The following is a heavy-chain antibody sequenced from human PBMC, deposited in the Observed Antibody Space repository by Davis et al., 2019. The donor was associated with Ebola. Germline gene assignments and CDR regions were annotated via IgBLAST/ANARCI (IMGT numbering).Heavy chain of an antibody. CDR3: ARGGSYYYGMDV. D-gene: IGHD2-15*01. J-gene: IGHJ6*02. Sequence: AASVKVSCKVSGYTLTELSMHWVRQAPGKGLEWMGGFDPEDGETIYAQKFQGRVTMTEDTSTDTAYMELSSPRSEDTAVYYCARGGSYYYGMDVWGQGTTVTVSS. CDR2: FDPEDGET. V-gene: IGHV1-24*01. CDR1: GYTLTELS.